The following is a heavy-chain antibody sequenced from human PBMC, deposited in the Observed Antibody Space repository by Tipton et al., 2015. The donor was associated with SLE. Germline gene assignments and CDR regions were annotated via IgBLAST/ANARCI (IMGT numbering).Heavy chain of an antibody. CDR3: ARVLGSRYCTNGVCSSPYYYYYYMDV. Sequence: TLSLTCTVSGGSISSSSYYWGRIRQPPGKGLEWIGSIYYSGSTYYNPSLKSRVTISVDTSKNQFSLKLSSVTAADTAVYYCARVLGSRYCTNGVCSSPYYYYYYMDVWGKGTSVTGSS. CDR2: IYYSGST. J-gene: IGHJ6*03. CDR1: GGSISSSSYY. D-gene: IGHD2-8*01. V-gene: IGHV4-39*07.